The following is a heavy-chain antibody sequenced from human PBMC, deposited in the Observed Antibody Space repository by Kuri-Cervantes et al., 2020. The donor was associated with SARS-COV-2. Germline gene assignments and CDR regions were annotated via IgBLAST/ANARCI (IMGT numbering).Heavy chain of an antibody. J-gene: IGHJ2*01. CDR1: GFTFSTYT. V-gene: IGHV3-30-3*01. Sequence: GGSLRLSCAASGFTFSTYTMHWVRQAPGKGLELVAVTTDDGTNKYYADSVKGRFTISRDNSKNTLYLQMNSLRTEDTAVYYCARGFELLRDFDLWGRGTLVTVSS. D-gene: IGHD1-7*01. CDR2: TTDDGTNK. CDR3: ARGFELLRDFDL.